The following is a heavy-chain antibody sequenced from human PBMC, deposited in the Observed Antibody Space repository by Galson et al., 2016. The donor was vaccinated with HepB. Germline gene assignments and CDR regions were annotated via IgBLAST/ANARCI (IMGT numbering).Heavy chain of an antibody. CDR2: ISASGAGT. V-gene: IGHV3-23*01. D-gene: IGHD4-17*01. Sequence: SLRLSCAASGFTFSSDAMSWVRQAPEKGLEWVSGISASGAGTYYADSVKGRLTISRDNFKNTLYLQMNSLRAGDTAVYYCARGGYGDYGTVGDDYWGQGTLVTVSS. J-gene: IGHJ4*02. CDR1: GFTFSSDA. CDR3: ARGGYGDYGTVGDDY.